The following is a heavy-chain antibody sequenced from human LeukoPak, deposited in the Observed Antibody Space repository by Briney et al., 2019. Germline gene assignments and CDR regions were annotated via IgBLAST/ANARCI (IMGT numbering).Heavy chain of an antibody. CDR3: ASGYSSTWYLVLAY. CDR1: GGSISSGGYS. V-gene: IGHV4-30-4*07. Sequence: SETLSLTCAVSGGSISSGGYSWSWIRQPPGKGLEWIGYIYYSGSTYYNPSLKSRVTISVDTSKNQFSLKLSSVTAADTAVYYCASGYSSTWYLVLAYWGQGTLVPVSS. D-gene: IGHD6-13*01. CDR2: IYYSGST. J-gene: IGHJ4*02.